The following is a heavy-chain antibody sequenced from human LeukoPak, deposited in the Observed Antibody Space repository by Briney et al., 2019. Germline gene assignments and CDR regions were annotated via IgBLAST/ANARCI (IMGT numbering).Heavy chain of an antibody. CDR3: AKGKGQFPRYYFDY. J-gene: IGHJ4*02. D-gene: IGHD6-19*01. V-gene: IGHV3-9*01. Sequence: PGGSLRLSCAASGFTFDDYAMHWVRQAPGKGLEWVSGISWSGDSIAYAGSVKGRFSVSRDNAKSSLYPQMNSLRADDTALYYCAKGKGQFPRYYFDYWGQGSLVTVSS. CDR1: GFTFDDYA. CDR2: ISWSGDSI.